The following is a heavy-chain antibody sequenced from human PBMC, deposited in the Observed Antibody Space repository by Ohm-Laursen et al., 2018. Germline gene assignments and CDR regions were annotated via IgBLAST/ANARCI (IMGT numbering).Heavy chain of an antibody. CDR3: ARGRGYSYGIAY. V-gene: IGHV4-34*01. CDR2: INHSGST. CDR1: GGSFSGYY. J-gene: IGHJ4*02. Sequence: SETLSLTCVVYGGSFSGYYWSWIRQPPGKGLEWIGEINHSGSTNYNPSLKSRVTISVDTSKNQFSLKLSSVTAADTAVYYCARGRGYSYGIAYWGQGTLVTVSS. D-gene: IGHD5-18*01.